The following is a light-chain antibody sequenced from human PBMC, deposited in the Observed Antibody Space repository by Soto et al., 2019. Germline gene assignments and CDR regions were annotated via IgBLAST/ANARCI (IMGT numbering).Light chain of an antibody. CDR1: QSVSSIY. V-gene: IGKV3-20*01. CDR2: ATS. CDR3: QQTCSTPIT. J-gene: IGKJ5*01. Sequence: PLSLSPGERATLSCRASQSVSSIYLAWYQQKPGQAPSLLIYATSSRATGIPDRFSGSGSGTDFSLTISRLEPGDFAVYYCQQTCSTPITFGQGTRLEIK.